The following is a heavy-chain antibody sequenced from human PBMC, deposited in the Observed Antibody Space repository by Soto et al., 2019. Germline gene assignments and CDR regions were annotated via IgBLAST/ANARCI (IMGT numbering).Heavy chain of an antibody. V-gene: IGHV3-48*01. CDR1: GFTFSTYS. J-gene: IGHJ4*02. CDR2: ISSSSSTI. CDR3: ARPTYYYDSSGPPAY. D-gene: IGHD3-22*01. Sequence: GGSLGLSCAASGFTFSTYSMNWVRQAPGKGLEWVSYISSSSSTIFYTDSVKGRFTVSRDNAKNSLYLQMNSLRAEDTDVYYCARPTYYYDSSGPPAYWGQGTLVTVSS.